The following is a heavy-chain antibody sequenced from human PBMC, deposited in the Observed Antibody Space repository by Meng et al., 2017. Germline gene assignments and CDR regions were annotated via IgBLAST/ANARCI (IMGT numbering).Heavy chain of an antibody. CDR3: ARVVVVGWFDP. CDR1: GGSISSGSYY. D-gene: IGHD3-22*01. V-gene: IGHV4-61*02. CDR2: IYTSGST. J-gene: IGHJ5*02. Sequence: SCTVSGGSISSGSYYWSWIRQPAGKGLEWIGRIYTSGSTNYNPSLKSRVTISVDTPKNQFSLKLSSVTAADTAVYYCARVVVVGWFDPWGQGTLVTVSS.